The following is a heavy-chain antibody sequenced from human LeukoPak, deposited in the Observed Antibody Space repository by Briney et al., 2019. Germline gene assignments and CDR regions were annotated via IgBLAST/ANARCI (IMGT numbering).Heavy chain of an antibody. D-gene: IGHD3-22*01. J-gene: IGHJ5*02. Sequence: ASVKVSCKASGYTFTSYDINWVRQATGQGLEWMGWMNPNSGNTGYAQRFQGRVTMTRNTSISTAYMELSSLRSEDTAVYYCARFSSGFKPKDFDPWGQGTLVTVSS. V-gene: IGHV1-8*01. CDR3: ARFSSGFKPKDFDP. CDR2: MNPNSGNT. CDR1: GYTFTSYD.